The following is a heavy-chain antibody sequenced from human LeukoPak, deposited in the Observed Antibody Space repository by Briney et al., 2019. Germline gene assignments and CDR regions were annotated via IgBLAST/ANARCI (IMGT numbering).Heavy chain of an antibody. D-gene: IGHD2-21*02. J-gene: IGHJ3*01. CDR1: GGSISSGSYY. Sequence: PSETLSLTCTVSGGSISSGSYYWSWIRQPAGKGLEWIGRIYTSGSTNYNPSLKSRVTISVDTSKNQFSLKLSSVTAEDTAVYYCTRDKTAGAFDVWGQGTVVTVSS. V-gene: IGHV4-61*02. CDR3: TRDKTAGAFDV. CDR2: IYTSGST.